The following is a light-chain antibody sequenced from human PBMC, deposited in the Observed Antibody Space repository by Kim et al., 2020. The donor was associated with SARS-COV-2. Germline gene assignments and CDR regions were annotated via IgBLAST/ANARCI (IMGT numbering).Light chain of an antibody. CDR3: SSYTSSSTLV. CDR2: DVS. Sequence: QSALTQPASVSGSPGQSITISCTGTSTDIGGYDYVSWYQQHPGQAPKLMFYDVSNRPSGVSNRFSASKSGNTASLTISGLQAEDEGDYYCSSYTSSSTLVFGGGTKLTVL. CDR1: STDIGGYDY. V-gene: IGLV2-14*03. J-gene: IGLJ3*02.